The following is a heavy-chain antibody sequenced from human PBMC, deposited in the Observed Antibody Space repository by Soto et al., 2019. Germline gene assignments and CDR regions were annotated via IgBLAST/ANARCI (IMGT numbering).Heavy chain of an antibody. V-gene: IGHV3-15*01. D-gene: IGHD6-19*01. CDR2: IKSKTDGGTT. CDR1: GFTFSNAW. CDR3: TTLAVAGANYYYYGMDV. Sequence: GESLKISCAASGFTFSNAWMSWVRQAPGKGLEWVGRIKSKTDGGTTDYAAPVKGRFTISRDDSKNTLYLQMNSLKTEDTAVYYCTTLAVAGANYYYYGMDVWGQGTTVTVSS. J-gene: IGHJ6*02.